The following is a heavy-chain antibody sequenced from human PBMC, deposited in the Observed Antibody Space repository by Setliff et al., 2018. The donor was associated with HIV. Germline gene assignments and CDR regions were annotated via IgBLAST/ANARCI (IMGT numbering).Heavy chain of an antibody. CDR1: GFTFSFHA. CDR3: ARSPQGGYFDY. CDR2: IYSGGTT. J-gene: IGHJ4*03. V-gene: IGHV3-53*01. Sequence: GGSLRLSCAASGFTFSFHAMTWVRQAPGKGLEWVSIIYSGGTTYYADSVKGRFTISRDNSKNTLYLQMNSLRVEDTAVYHCARSPQGGYFDYWGQGTLVTVSS.